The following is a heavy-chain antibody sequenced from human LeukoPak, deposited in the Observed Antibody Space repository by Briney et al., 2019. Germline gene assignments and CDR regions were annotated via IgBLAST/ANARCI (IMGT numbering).Heavy chain of an antibody. CDR2: ISWNSGSI. CDR1: GFTFDDYA. V-gene: IGHV3-9*01. J-gene: IGHJ6*02. Sequence: GRSLRLSCAASGFTFDDYAMRWVRQAPGKGLEWVSGISWNSGSIGYADSVKGRFTISRDNAKNSLYLQMNSLRAEDTALYYCAKGIAAAGTLYTTGRYYYGMDVWGQGTTVAVSS. D-gene: IGHD6-13*01. CDR3: AKGIAAAGTLYTTGRYYYGMDV.